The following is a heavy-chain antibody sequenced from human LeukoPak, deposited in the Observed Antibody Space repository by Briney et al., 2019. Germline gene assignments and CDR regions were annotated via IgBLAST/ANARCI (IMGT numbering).Heavy chain of an antibody. J-gene: IGHJ4*02. CDR1: GFTFIGYA. D-gene: IGHD3-22*01. CDR3: AKEDFYESSGYPPFDY. CDR2: ISGSDGRT. Sequence: GGSLRLSCAASGFTFIGYAMSWVRQAPGKGLEWVSSISGSDGRTNYADSVKGRFTISRDNSKNTLYLQMNSLRAEDTAVYYCAKEDFYESSGYPPFDYWGQGTLVTVSS. V-gene: IGHV3-23*01.